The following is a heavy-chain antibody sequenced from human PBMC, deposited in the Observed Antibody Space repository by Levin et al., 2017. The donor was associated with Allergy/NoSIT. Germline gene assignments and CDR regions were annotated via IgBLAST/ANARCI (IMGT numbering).Heavy chain of an antibody. J-gene: IGHJ5*02. CDR2: IYWDDDK. D-gene: IGHD3-10*01. CDR1: GFSLSTSGVG. V-gene: IGHV2-5*02. CDR3: AHRPYYYAQYTGNAKKHWFDP. Sequence: SGPTLVKPTQTFTLTCTFSGFSLSTSGVGVGWIRQPPGKALEWLALIYWDDDKRYSPSLKSRLTITKDTSKNQVVLTMTNMDPVDTATYYCAHRPYYYAQYTGNAKKHWFDPWGQGTLVTVSS.